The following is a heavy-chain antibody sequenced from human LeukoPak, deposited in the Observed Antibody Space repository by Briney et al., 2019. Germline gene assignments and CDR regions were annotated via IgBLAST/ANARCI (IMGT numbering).Heavy chain of an antibody. J-gene: IGHJ5*02. Sequence: ASLKVSCKASGGTFSSYAISWVRQAPGQGLEWMGGIIPIFGTANYAQKFQGRVTITADESTSTAYMELSSLRSEDTAVYYCARGGPYRGSSSWDWFDPWGQGTLVTVSS. CDR2: IIPIFGTA. V-gene: IGHV1-69*13. CDR3: ARGGPYRGSSSWDWFDP. CDR1: GGTFSSYA. D-gene: IGHD6-6*01.